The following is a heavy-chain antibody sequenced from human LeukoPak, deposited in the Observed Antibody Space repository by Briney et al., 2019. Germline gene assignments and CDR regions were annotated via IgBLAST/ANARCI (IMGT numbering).Heavy chain of an antibody. CDR3: ARAAFYYDSSGYLDY. CDR1: GGSISNNNW. CDR2: IYHSGST. Sequence: SGTLSLTCAVSGGSISNNNWWSWVRQPPGKGLEWIGEIYHSGSTNYNPSLKSRVTISVDTSKNQFSLKLSSVTAADTAVYYCARAAFYYDSSGYLDYWGQGTLVTVSS. V-gene: IGHV4-4*02. J-gene: IGHJ4*02. D-gene: IGHD3-22*01.